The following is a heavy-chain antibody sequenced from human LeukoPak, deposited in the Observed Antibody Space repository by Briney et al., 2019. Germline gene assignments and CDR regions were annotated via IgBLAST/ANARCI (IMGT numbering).Heavy chain of an antibody. D-gene: IGHD3-16*02. V-gene: IGHV1-8*01. CDR3: ARGMSMITFGGVIAPDFDY. Sequence: ASVKVSCKASGYTFTSYDINWVRQATGQGLEWMGWMNPNSGNTGYAQKFQGRVTMTRNTSISTAYMELSSLRSEDTAVYYCARGMSMITFGGVIAPDFDYWGQGTLVTVSS. CDR2: MNPNSGNT. J-gene: IGHJ4*02. CDR1: GYTFTSYD.